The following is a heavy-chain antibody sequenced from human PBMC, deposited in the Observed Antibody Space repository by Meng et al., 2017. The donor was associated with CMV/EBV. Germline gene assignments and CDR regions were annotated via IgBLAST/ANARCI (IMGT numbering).Heavy chain of an antibody. D-gene: IGHD4-11*01. Sequence: GESLKISCAASGFTFSSYAMHWVRQAPGKGLEWVAVISYDGSNKYYADSVKGRFTISRDNSKNTLYLQMNNLRAEDTAVYYCARFQGWGTKNSYSNYTTSDYWGQGTLVTVSS. V-gene: IGHV3-30-3*01. J-gene: IGHJ4*02. CDR3: ARFQGWGTKNSYSNYTTSDY. CDR1: GFTFSSYA. CDR2: ISYDGSNK.